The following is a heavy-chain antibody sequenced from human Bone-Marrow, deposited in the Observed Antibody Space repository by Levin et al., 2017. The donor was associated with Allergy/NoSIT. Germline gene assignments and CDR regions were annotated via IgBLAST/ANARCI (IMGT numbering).Heavy chain of an antibody. D-gene: IGHD5-18*01. CDR3: TTEGQRGYTYAFDY. V-gene: IGHV3-15*01. CDR1: GFTFSNAW. Sequence: GGSLRLSCEASGFTFSNAWMSWVRQAPGKGLEWVGRIKSKTDGGTTDYAAPVKGRFTISGDDSKNTVYLQMNSLKTEDTAVYYCTTEGQRGYTYAFDYWGQGTPVTVSS. CDR2: IKSKTDGGTT. J-gene: IGHJ4*02.